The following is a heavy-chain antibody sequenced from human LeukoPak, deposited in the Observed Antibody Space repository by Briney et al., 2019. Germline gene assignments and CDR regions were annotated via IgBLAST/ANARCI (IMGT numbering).Heavy chain of an antibody. Sequence: ASVKLSCKVSGYTFTDYYMHWVQQAPGKGLEWMGLVDPEDGETIYAEKFQGRVTITADTSTDTAYMELSSLRSEDTAVYYCATRATGTKHYYYHYMDVWGKGTTVTVSS. V-gene: IGHV1-69-2*01. J-gene: IGHJ6*03. CDR1: GYTFTDYY. D-gene: IGHD1-1*01. CDR2: VDPEDGET. CDR3: ATRATGTKHYYYHYMDV.